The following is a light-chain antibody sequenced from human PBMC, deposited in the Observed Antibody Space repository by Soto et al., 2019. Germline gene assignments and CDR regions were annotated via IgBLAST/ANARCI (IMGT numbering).Light chain of an antibody. J-gene: IGLJ2*01. CDR3: CSYAGNYTLL. CDR1: SRDVGIYNY. CDR2: DVT. Sequence: QSALTQPRSVSGSPGQSVTVSCTGTSRDVGIYNYVSWYQQRPGTAPKVMSYDVTKRPSGVPDRFSGSKSANTASLTISGLQADDEADYYCCSYAGNYTLLFGGGTKLTVL. V-gene: IGLV2-11*01.